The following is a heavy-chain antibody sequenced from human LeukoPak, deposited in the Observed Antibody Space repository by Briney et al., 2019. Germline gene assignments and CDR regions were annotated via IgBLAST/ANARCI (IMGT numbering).Heavy chain of an antibody. J-gene: IGHJ5*02. CDR2: IYYSGST. Sequence: SGTPSLTCSVSGGSISSHYWSWIRQPPGKGLEWIGYIYYSGSTKYNPSLKSRVTISVDTSKNQFSLKLSSVTAADTAVYYCARGGTTVTPGLLWFDPWGQGTLVTVSS. CDR1: GGSISSHY. V-gene: IGHV4-59*11. D-gene: IGHD4-17*01. CDR3: ARGGTTVTPGLLWFDP.